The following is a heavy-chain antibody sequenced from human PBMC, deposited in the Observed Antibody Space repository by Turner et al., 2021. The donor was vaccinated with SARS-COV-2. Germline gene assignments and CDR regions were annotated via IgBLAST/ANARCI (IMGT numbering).Heavy chain of an antibody. CDR3: ATHIGNFPRGYFDS. V-gene: IGHV3-33*01. D-gene: IGHD2-21*01. CDR1: CFTFSSYG. Sequence: QVLLVESGVGVVQPGSSLRLSCAASCFTFSSYGMHWVRQTPGKGLEWVAVIWYDGSNKYYADSVKGRLTISRDNSKNTLYMQRNGRRAEDTALYYCATHIGNFPRGYFDSWGQGTLVTVSS. J-gene: IGHJ4*02. CDR2: IWYDGSNK.